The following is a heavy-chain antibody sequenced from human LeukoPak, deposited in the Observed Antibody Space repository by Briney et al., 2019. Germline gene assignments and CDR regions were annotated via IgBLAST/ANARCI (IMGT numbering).Heavy chain of an antibody. Sequence: GGSLRLSCAASGFNFSNYEMNWIRQAPGRGLEWISAMSRGGITIYYADSVKGRFTISRDDARSAVFLQMTSLRPDDTAIYYCAREWAGDLGGDEVFGAAPYDYWGQGTLVTVSS. J-gene: IGHJ4*02. CDR3: AREWAGDLGGDEVFGAAPYDY. D-gene: IGHD3-16*01. CDR2: MSRGGITI. CDR1: GFNFSNYE. V-gene: IGHV3-48*03.